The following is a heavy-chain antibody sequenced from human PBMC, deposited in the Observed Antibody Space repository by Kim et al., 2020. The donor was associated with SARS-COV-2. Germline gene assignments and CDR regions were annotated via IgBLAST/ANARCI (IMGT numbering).Heavy chain of an antibody. CDR3: ARDPYYEFWSGYYFDY. D-gene: IGHD3-3*01. CDR2: ISGSGGST. CDR1: GFTFSNYA. J-gene: IGHJ4*02. Sequence: GGSLRLSCAASGFTFSNYAMNWVRQAPGKGLEWVSAISGSGGSTYYADSVKGRFTISRDNSKNTLYLQMNSLRAEDTAVYYCARDPYYEFWSGYYFDYWGQGARVTVSS. V-gene: IGHV3-23*01.